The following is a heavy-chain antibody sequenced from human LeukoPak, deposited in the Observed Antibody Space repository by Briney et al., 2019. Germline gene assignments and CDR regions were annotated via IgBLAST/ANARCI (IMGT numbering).Heavy chain of an antibody. CDR3: ARGPGYYDILTGYYSTLDY. Sequence: RASVKVSCKASGYTFTSYGISWVRQAPGQGLEWMGWISAYNGNTNYAQKLQGRVTVTTDTSTSTAYMELRSLRSDDTAVYYCARGPGYYDILTGYYSTLDYWGQGTLVTVSS. J-gene: IGHJ4*02. V-gene: IGHV1-18*01. D-gene: IGHD3-9*01. CDR2: ISAYNGNT. CDR1: GYTFTSYG.